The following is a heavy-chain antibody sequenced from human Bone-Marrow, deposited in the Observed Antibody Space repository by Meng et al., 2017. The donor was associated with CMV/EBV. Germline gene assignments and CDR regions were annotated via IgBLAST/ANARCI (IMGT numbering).Heavy chain of an antibody. CDR2: IYYSGST. CDR1: GGSMSSSSYY. J-gene: IGHJ5*02. V-gene: IGHV4-39*01. CDR3: ARYNIVVVPAAIYNWFDP. D-gene: IGHD2-2*02. Sequence: GSLRLSCTVSGGSMSSSSYYWGWIRQPPGKGLEWIGSIYYSGSTYYNPSLKSRVTISVDTSKNQVSLKLSSVTAADTAVYYCARYNIVVVPAAIYNWFDPWGQGTLVTVSS.